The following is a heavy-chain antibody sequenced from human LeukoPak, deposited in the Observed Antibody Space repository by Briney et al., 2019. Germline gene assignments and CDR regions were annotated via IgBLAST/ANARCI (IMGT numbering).Heavy chain of an antibody. Sequence: GGSLRLSCAASGFTFSSYAMSCVRQAPGKGLEGVSAISGSGGSTYYADSVKGRFTISRDNSKTTLYLQMNRMRAEDTDVYYCAKSYDFWSGYYTAYWGQGTLVTVSS. D-gene: IGHD3-3*01. V-gene: IGHV3-23*01. J-gene: IGHJ4*02. CDR3: AKSYDFWSGYYTAY. CDR1: GFTFSSYA. CDR2: ISGSGGST.